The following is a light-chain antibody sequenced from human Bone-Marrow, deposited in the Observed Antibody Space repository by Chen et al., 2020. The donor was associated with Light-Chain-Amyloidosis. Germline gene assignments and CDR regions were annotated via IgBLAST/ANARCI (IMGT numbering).Light chain of an antibody. CDR2: EVT. Sequence: QSALTQPASVSGSPGPSITISCTGTSSDVGGDNHFSWYQQHPDKAPKLMIYEVTNRPSWVPDRVSGSKSDNTASLSISGLQTEDEADYFCSSYTITNTLVFGSGTRVTVL. J-gene: IGLJ1*01. V-gene: IGLV2-14*01. CDR1: SSDVGGDNH. CDR3: SSYTITNTLV.